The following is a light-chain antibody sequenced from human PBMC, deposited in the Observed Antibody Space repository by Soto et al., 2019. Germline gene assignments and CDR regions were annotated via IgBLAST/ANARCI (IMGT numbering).Light chain of an antibody. CDR2: GVT. CDR3: QSYDNSLSVYV. Sequence: QSALTQPASVSGSPGQSITISCTGTSSDIGGHDDVSWYQQHPGKVPKLLIYGVTDRPSGVSNRFSGSKSGNVASLTISGLQAEDEADYYCQSYDNSLSVYVFGTGTNVTV. V-gene: IGLV2-14*03. J-gene: IGLJ1*01. CDR1: SSDIGGHDD.